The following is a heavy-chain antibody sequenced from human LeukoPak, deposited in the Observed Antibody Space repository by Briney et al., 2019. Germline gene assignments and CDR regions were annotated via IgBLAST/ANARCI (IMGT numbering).Heavy chain of an antibody. V-gene: IGHV3-30*18. CDR1: GFTFSSYG. Sequence: PGRSLRLSCAASGFTFSSYGMHWVRQARGKGLEWVAVISYDGSNKYYADSVKGRFTISRDNSKNTLYLQMNSLRAEDTAVYYCAKDYARSSSWLDYWGQGTLVTVSS. CDR3: AKDYARSSSWLDY. CDR2: ISYDGSNK. D-gene: IGHD6-13*01. J-gene: IGHJ4*02.